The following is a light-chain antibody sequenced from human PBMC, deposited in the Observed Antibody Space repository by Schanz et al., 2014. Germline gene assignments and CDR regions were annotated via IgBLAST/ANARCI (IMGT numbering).Light chain of an antibody. V-gene: IGKV1-13*02. CDR2: AAS. J-gene: IGKJ4*01. Sequence: AIQLTQSPSSLSASVGDRVTITCRASQGISSALAWYQQKPGKAPKLLIYAASTLQSGVPSRFIGSGSGTDFALAISRLQPEEFGAYYCQQLNSYPLTVGGGTKVEIK. CDR3: QQLNSYPLT. CDR1: QGISSA.